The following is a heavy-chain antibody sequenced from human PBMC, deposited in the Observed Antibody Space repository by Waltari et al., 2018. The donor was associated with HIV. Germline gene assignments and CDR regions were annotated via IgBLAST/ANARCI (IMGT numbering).Heavy chain of an antibody. V-gene: IGHV3-15*01. CDR3: TVGKSSGYY. Sequence: EVQLVESGGGLVKPGGSLRLSCAASGVSFGDVWLNWVRQAPGQGLEWVGQIKSKTEGWTTDYAAPVKGRFTISRDDSKNMLFLEMNSLNTDDTASYYCTVGKSSGYYWGQGTLVTVSS. J-gene: IGHJ4*02. CDR2: IKSKTEGWTT. D-gene: IGHD3-22*01. CDR1: GVSFGDVW.